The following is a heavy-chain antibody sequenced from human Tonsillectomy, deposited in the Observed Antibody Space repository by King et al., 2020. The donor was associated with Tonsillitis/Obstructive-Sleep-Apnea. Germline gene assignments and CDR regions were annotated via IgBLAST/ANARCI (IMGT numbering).Heavy chain of an antibody. CDR1: GYTFTSYY. CDR2: INPSGGST. J-gene: IGHJ6*02. V-gene: IGHV1-46*01. CDR3: ARDRIAVLECMDV. Sequence: VQLVESGAEVKKPGASVKDSCKEPGYTFTSYYMHRVRQAPGQRLEWMGIINPSGGSTSYAQKFQGRVTMTRDTSTSTVYMELSRLRSEDTAVYYCARDRIAVLECMDVWGQGTTVTVSS. D-gene: IGHD6-19*01.